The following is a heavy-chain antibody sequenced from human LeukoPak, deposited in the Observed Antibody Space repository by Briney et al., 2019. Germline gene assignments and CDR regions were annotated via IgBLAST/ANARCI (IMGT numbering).Heavy chain of an antibody. CDR3: ARELHDRGYSYGWTLAWSLNYYYYMDV. J-gene: IGHJ6*03. CDR2: ISSSGST. Sequence: SETLSLTCTVSGDSISSGDYYWSWIRQPAGKGLEWIGRISSSGSTNYNPSLKSRVTISVDTSKNQFSLKLSSVTAADTAVYYCARELHDRGYSYGWTLAWSLNYYYYMDVWGKGTTVTISS. CDR1: GDSISSGDYY. D-gene: IGHD5-18*01. V-gene: IGHV4-61*02.